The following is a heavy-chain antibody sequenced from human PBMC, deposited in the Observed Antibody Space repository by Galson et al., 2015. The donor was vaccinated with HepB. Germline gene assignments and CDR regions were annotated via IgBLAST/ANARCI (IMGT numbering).Heavy chain of an antibody. D-gene: IGHD4-17*01. Sequence: SVKVSCKASGYTFTNYAMHWVRQAPGQSLEWMGWITAGNGDTKYSQKFQGRVTITRDASATTAYMELSSLKSEDTAVYYCARGWGGTLTPGTRLDFWGQGTLVTVSS. CDR1: GYTFTNYA. CDR3: ARGWGGTLTPGTRLDF. CDR2: ITAGNGDT. V-gene: IGHV1-3*01. J-gene: IGHJ4*02.